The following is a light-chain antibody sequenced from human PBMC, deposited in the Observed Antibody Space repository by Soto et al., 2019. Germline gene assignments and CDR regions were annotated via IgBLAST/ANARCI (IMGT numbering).Light chain of an antibody. V-gene: IGLV1-44*01. CDR1: DSNIGGGA. CDR2: SDN. J-gene: IGLJ1*01. CDR3: AAWDDSLGGQV. Sequence: QSALPQSPSASGTPGQGVTISCSGSDSNIGGGAVNWYQHLPGTAPKLLIFSDNQRPSGVPDRFSGSRSGTSASLAISGLQSEDEADYYCAAWDDSLGGQVFGTGTKLTVL.